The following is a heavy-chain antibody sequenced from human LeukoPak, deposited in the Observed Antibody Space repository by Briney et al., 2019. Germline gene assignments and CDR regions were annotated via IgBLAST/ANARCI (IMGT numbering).Heavy chain of an antibody. V-gene: IGHV4-39*07. CDR1: GGSISSYY. CDR2: IYYSGST. J-gene: IGHJ3*02. Sequence: SETLSLTCTVSGGSISSYYWGWIRQPPGKGLEWIGSIYYSGSTYYNPSLKSRVTISVDTSKNQFSLKLSSVTAADTAVYYCAREAGLYYDILTGYYRVSAFDIWGQGTMVTVSS. D-gene: IGHD3-9*01. CDR3: AREAGLYYDILTGYYRVSAFDI.